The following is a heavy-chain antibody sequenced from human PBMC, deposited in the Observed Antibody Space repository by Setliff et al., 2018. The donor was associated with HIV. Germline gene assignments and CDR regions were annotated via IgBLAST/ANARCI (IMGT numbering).Heavy chain of an antibody. CDR3: ARSYYYDSSGYSSRYWFDP. D-gene: IGHD3-22*01. V-gene: IGHV4-61*02. J-gene: IGHJ5*02. CDR1: GGSISSGSYY. Sequence: SETLSLTCTVSGGSISSGSYYWNWIRQPAGKGLEWIGRIYTSGSTNYNPALKSRVTISVDKSRNQFSLKLSSVTAADTAVYYCARSYYYDSSGYSSRYWFDPWGQGTLVTVSS. CDR2: IYTSGST.